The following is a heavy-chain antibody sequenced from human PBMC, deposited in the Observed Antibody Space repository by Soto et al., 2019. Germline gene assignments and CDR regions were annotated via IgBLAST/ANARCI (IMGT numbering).Heavy chain of an antibody. Sequence: LRLSCAASGFTFNNYAMTWVRQAPGRGLEWVSTITGGGDKTYYADSVKGRFTISRDNSRNTVFMQMNSLRAEDTAIYYCAKGRSSGGSCNNYWGQGTLGHRL. D-gene: IGHD2-15*01. CDR2: ITGGGDKT. V-gene: IGHV3-23*01. CDR3: AKGRSSGGSCNNY. J-gene: IGHJ4*02. CDR1: GFTFNNYA.